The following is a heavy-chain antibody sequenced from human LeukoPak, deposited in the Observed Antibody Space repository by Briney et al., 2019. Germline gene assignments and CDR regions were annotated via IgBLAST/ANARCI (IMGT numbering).Heavy chain of an antibody. Sequence: PGGSLRLSCAASGFTVSSNYMSWVRQAPAKGLEWVSVIYSGGSTYYADSVKGRFTISRDNSKNTLYLQMNSLRAEDTAVYYCARGERSSTHAFDIWGQGTMVTVSS. D-gene: IGHD2-2*01. J-gene: IGHJ3*02. CDR1: GFTVSSNY. CDR3: ARGERSSTHAFDI. V-gene: IGHV3-53*01. CDR2: IYSGGST.